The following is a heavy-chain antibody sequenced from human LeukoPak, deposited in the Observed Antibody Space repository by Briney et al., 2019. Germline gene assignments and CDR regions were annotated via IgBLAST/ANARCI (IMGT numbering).Heavy chain of an antibody. CDR2: MNPSGGST. CDR3: ARAGVITAADY. CDR1: GYTFTSYY. J-gene: IGHJ4*02. V-gene: IGHV1-46*01. Sequence: ASVKVSCKASGYTFTSYYIHWVRQAPGQGLEWMAIMNPSGGSTSSAQKFQGRGAMTRDTSTSTVYMELSGLRSEDTAVYYCARAGVITAADYWGQGTLVTVSS. D-gene: IGHD3-16*02.